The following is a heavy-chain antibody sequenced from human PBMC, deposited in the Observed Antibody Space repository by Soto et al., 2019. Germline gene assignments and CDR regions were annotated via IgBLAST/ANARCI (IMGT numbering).Heavy chain of an antibody. J-gene: IGHJ4*02. CDR3: ASTHSSSWYVHTSYFDY. V-gene: IGHV4-31*03. CDR1: GGSISSGGYY. CDR2: IYYSGST. D-gene: IGHD6-13*01. Sequence: SETLSLTCTVSGGSISSGGYYWSWIRQHPGKGLEWIGYIYYSGSTYYNPSLKSRVTISVDTSKNQFSLKLSSVTAADTAVYYCASTHSSSWYVHTSYFDYWGQGTLVTVSS.